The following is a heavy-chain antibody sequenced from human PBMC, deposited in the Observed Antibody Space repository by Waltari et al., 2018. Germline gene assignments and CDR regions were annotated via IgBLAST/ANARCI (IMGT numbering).Heavy chain of an antibody. V-gene: IGHV4-39*07. Sequence: QLQLQESGPGLVKPSETLSLTCPVSRSSISTTTYYWGWVRQPPGKGLEWIGSFYKSGTTYYNPSLKSRVTISVDTSNNQFSLKLNSVTAADTAVYYCVRGYPDIVATISDYWGQGTLVIVSS. D-gene: IGHD5-12*01. CDR2: FYKSGTT. CDR1: RSSISTTTYY. CDR3: VRGYPDIVATISDY. J-gene: IGHJ4*02.